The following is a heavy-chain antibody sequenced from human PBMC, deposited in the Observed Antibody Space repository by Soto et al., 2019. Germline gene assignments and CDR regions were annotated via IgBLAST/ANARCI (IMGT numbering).Heavy chain of an antibody. V-gene: IGHV4-4*02. CDR1: GGSITSSSW. Sequence: HVQLQESGPGLVKPSGTLSLTCAVYGGSITSSSWWSWVRQPPGKGLEWIGEIYHSGITNYNPSLKSRVTITVDKSKKQFSLKLICVTAADTAVYDCARKYYGDVGLFAYWGQGNLVTDSS. CDR2: IYHSGIT. J-gene: IGHJ4*02. CDR3: ARKYYGDVGLFAY. D-gene: IGHD3-10*01.